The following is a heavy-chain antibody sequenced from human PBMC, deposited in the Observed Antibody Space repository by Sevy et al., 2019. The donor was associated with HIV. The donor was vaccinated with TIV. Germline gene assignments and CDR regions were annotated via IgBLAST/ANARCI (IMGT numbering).Heavy chain of an antibody. CDR2: IKEDGSAK. Sequence: GGFLRLSCAASGFIFRRYWMTWVRQAPGKGLEWVANIKEDGSAKKYVDSVKGRFTIARDNAKNSMHLQMNSLRAEDTAIYYCARDSDWKPVDYWGQGTLVTVSS. D-gene: IGHD6-19*01. V-gene: IGHV3-7*03. CDR1: GFIFRRYW. CDR3: ARDSDWKPVDY. J-gene: IGHJ4*02.